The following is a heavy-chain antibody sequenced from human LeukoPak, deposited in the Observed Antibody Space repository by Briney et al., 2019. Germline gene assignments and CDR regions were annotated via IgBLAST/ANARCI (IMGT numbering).Heavy chain of an antibody. D-gene: IGHD3-3*01. V-gene: IGHV1-2*02. J-gene: IGHJ5*02. CDR3: ARDPRPTIFGVVIPWFDP. Sequence: ASVKVSCKASGYTFTGYYMHWVRQAPGQGLEWMGWINPNSGGTNYAQKFQGRVTMTRHTSISTAYMELSRLRSDDTAVYYCARDPRPTIFGVVIPWFDPWGQGTLVTVSS. CDR1: GYTFTGYY. CDR2: INPNSGGT.